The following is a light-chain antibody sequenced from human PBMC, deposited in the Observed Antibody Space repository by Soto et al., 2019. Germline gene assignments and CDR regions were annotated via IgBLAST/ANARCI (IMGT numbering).Light chain of an antibody. CDR3: ISDAGDHNYV. Sequence: QSVLTQPPSASGSPGQSVTIPCTGTSSDVGAYDHVSWYQQHPGKAPKLIIYELAKRPAGVPDRFSGSKSGNTASLTVSGLQAEDEADYFCISDAGDHNYVFGTGTKLTVL. V-gene: IGLV2-8*01. J-gene: IGLJ1*01. CDR2: ELA. CDR1: SSDVGAYDH.